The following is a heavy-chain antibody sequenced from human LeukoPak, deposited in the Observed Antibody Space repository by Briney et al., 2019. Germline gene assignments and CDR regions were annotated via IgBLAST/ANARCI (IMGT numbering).Heavy chain of an antibody. CDR3: AKVETSGGANCYAHAY. J-gene: IGHJ4*02. CDR1: GFTFSSYA. D-gene: IGHD2-2*01. CDR2: ISGSDGST. V-gene: IGHV3-23*01. Sequence: GGSLRLSCAASGFTFSSYAMTWVRQAPDKGLEWVSAISGSDGSTYYADSVKGRFTISRDDSQNTLYLQMNSLSAEDAAVYYCAKVETSGGANCYAHAYWGQGTLVTVSS.